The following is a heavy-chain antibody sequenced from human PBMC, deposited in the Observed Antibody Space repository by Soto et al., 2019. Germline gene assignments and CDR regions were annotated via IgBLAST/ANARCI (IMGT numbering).Heavy chain of an antibody. CDR2: ISHDGHA. D-gene: IGHD4-17*01. CDR1: WDSSSDTRYY. Sequence: LSLTCSVLWDSSSDTRYYWGWIRQSPEKGLEWIGSISHDGHAYYNPSLKSRVTLFADTSRNQFSLKMKSVTVADTALYFCARQVYGDYVGGNWFDPWGQGSLVTVSS. J-gene: IGHJ5*02. V-gene: IGHV4-39*01. CDR3: ARQVYGDYVGGNWFDP.